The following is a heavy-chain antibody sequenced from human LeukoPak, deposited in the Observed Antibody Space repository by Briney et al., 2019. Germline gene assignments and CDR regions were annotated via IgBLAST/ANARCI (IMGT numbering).Heavy chain of an antibody. Sequence: GGSLRPSCAASGFTFSSYSMNWVRQAPGKGLEWVSSISSSSSYIYYADSVKGRFTISRDNAKNSLYLQMNSLRAEDTAVYYCARVAHGDYENYWGQGTLVTVSS. CDR1: GFTFSSYS. J-gene: IGHJ4*02. V-gene: IGHV3-21*01. CDR2: ISSSSSYI. D-gene: IGHD4-17*01. CDR3: ARVAHGDYENY.